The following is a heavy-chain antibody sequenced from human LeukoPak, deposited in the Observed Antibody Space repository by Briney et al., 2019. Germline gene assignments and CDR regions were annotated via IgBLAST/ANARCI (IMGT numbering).Heavy chain of an antibody. D-gene: IGHD1-1*01. CDR3: ARDCRLNCARQPGFDS. CDR1: GFTISSYA. V-gene: IGHV3-48*02. CDR2: ISSSSSPI. Sequence: SGGSLRLSCAASGFTISSYAMNWVSQAPGKGLEWVSYISSSSSPINYADSVKGRFTISRDNAKNSLYLQMNSLRDEDTAVNYCARDCRLNCARQPGFDSWGQGTLVTVSS. J-gene: IGHJ5*01.